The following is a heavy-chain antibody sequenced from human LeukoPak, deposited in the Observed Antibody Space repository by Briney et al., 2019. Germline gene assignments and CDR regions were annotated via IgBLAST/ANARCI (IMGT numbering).Heavy chain of an antibody. V-gene: IGHV3-30*18. CDR2: ISSDGRIT. CDR1: GFTFSSYG. J-gene: IGHJ5*02. CDR3: TKEGAVTGSMWFDH. Sequence: GGSLRLSCAASGFTFSSYGIHWVRQAPGKGLEWVAVISSDGRITHYADSVKGRFTISRDNSKSTMYVQMNSLRTEDTAVYYCTKEGAVTGSMWFDHWGQGTLVTVSS. D-gene: IGHD6-19*01.